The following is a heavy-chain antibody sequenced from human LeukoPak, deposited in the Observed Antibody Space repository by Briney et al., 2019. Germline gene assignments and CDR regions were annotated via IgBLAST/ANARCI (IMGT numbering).Heavy chain of an antibody. CDR1: GYTLSELS. CDR3: ARAVAARKVTPPPGDPCFDY. Sequence: GASVKVSCKVSGYTLSELSMHWVRQAPGKGLEWMGGFDPEDGETIYAQKFQGRVTMTEDTSTDTAYMELSSLRSEDTAVYYCARAVAARKVTPPPGDPCFDYWGQGTLVTVSS. V-gene: IGHV1-24*01. D-gene: IGHD6-6*01. J-gene: IGHJ4*02. CDR2: FDPEDGET.